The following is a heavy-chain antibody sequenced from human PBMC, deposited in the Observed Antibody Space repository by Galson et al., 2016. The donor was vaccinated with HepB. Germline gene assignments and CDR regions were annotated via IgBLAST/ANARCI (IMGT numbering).Heavy chain of an antibody. D-gene: IGHD2-15*01. Sequence: SVKVSCKASGYTFIGYYVHWVRQAPGQGLEWMGWINPNNGGTKYAQKFQGRVTMTRDTSISTAYMDLSSLRSDDTVVYYCARVTGYCSGGSCANWFDPWGQGTLVTVSS. CDR1: GYTFIGYY. J-gene: IGHJ5*02. CDR2: INPNNGGT. CDR3: ARVTGYCSGGSCANWFDP. V-gene: IGHV1-2*02.